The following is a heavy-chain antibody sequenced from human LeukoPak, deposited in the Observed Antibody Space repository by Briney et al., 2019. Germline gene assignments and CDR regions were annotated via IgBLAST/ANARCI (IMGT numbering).Heavy chain of an antibody. J-gene: IGHJ4*02. V-gene: IGHV3-20*04. D-gene: IGHD3-3*01. Sequence: GGSLRLSCAASGFTFDDYGMSWVRQAPGKGLEWVSGINWNGGSTGYAGSVKGRFTISRDNAKKSLYLQMNSLRAEDTALYYCARGLRFLEWLSGFDYWGQGTLVTVSS. CDR3: ARGLRFLEWLSGFDY. CDR2: INWNGGST. CDR1: GFTFDDYG.